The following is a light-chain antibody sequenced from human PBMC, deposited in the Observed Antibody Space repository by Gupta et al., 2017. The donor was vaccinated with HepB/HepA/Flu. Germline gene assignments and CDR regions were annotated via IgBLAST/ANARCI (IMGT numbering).Light chain of an antibody. Sequence: DVVMTQTPLSSRVTLGQPAYISCRSSQSLLHSDGNTYLSWLQERPGQPPRLLISKVSNRFSGVPDRFSGSGAGTDFTLRISSGEAEDVAIYYCGQRKQFPWTLGQGTKVEIK. J-gene: IGKJ1*01. CDR1: QSLLHSDGNTY. CDR3: GQRKQFPWT. CDR2: KVS. V-gene: IGKV2D-24*01.